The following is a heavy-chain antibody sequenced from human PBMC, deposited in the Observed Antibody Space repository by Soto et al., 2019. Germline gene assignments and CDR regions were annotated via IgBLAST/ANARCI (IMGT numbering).Heavy chain of an antibody. CDR1: GYSFTRYG. CDR3: AMVDVYVTPSPQDV. D-gene: IGHD3-16*01. J-gene: IGHJ6*02. CDR2: INTYNGNT. V-gene: IGHV1-18*01. Sequence: QVQLVQSRAEVKNPGASVKVSCKASGYSFTRYGIAWARQAPGQGLEWMGWINTYNGNTNYAQNLQGRVTLTTDTPTSKAYMEPTSLTSHDTAIYYCAMVDVYVTPSPQDVWGQGTTVIVSS.